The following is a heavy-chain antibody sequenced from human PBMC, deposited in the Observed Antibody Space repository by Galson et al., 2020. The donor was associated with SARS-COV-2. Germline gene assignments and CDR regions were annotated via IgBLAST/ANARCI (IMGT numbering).Heavy chain of an antibody. CDR3: ARSRYFDWLPDAFDI. D-gene: IGHD3-9*01. V-gene: IGHV3-7*03. CDR2: IKQDGSEK. Sequence: GESLKISCAASGFTFSSYWMSWVRQAPGKGLEWVANIKQDGSEKYYVDSVKGRFTISRDNAKNSLYLQMNSLRAEDTAVYYCARSRYFDWLPDAFDIWGQGTVVTVSS. CDR1: GFTFSSYW. J-gene: IGHJ3*02.